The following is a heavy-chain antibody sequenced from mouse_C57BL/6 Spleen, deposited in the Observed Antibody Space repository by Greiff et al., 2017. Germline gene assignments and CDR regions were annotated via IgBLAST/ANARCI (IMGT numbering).Heavy chain of an antibody. CDR2: ISSGGSYT. CDR3: ERITTAFDY. V-gene: IGHV5-6*02. J-gene: IGHJ2*01. D-gene: IGHD1-2*01. CDR1: GFTFSSYG. Sequence: DVMLVESGGDLVKPGGSLKLSCAASGFTFSSYGMSWVRQTPDQRLEWVATISSGGSYTYYPDSVKGRFTISRDNAKNTRYLQMGNLKSEDTARYYCERITTAFDYWGQGTTLTVSS.